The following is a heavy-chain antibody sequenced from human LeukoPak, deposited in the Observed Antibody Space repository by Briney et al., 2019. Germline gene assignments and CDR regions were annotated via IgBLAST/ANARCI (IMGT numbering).Heavy chain of an antibody. J-gene: IGHJ4*02. CDR1: GFTFGDYG. CDR2: IWSDGSNK. D-gene: IGHD3-10*01. Sequence: GGSLRLSCAASGFTFGDYGIHWVRQAPGKGLEWVAVIWSDGSNKYYADSVKGRFTISRDNPKKTLYLQMNSLRVEDTAVYYCVRASGSFDYWGQGTLVTVSS. CDR3: VRASGSFDY. V-gene: IGHV3-33*01.